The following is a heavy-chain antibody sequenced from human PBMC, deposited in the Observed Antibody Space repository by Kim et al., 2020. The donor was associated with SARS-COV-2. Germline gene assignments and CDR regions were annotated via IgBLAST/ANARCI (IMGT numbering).Heavy chain of an antibody. D-gene: IGHD3-22*01. CDR3: RKNPLGRFITS. V-gene: IGHV3-23*01. CDR2: FGGRPTRT. J-gene: IGHJ5*02. Sequence: GGSLRLSCAASGFTFSTYAMSWVRQAPGKGLEWVATFGGRPTRTHNADPVRARFAFSRENPKNTRNCQMNTLRFDAPAVINGRKNPLGRFITSWGQG. CDR1: GFTFSTYA.